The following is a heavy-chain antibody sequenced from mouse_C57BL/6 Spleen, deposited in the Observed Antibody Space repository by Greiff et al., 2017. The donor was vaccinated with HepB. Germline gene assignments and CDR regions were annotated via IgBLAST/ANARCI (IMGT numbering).Heavy chain of an antibody. CDR1: GYNIKDDY. Sequence: VQLKESGAELVRPGASVKLSCTASGYNIKDDYMHWVKQRPEQGLEWIGWIDPENGDTEYASKFQGKATITADTSSNTAYLQLSSLTSEDTAVYYGTTANYGSTCDWGQGTLVTVSA. D-gene: IGHD1-1*01. CDR3: TTANYGSTCD. CDR2: IDPENGDT. J-gene: IGHJ3*01. V-gene: IGHV14-4*01.